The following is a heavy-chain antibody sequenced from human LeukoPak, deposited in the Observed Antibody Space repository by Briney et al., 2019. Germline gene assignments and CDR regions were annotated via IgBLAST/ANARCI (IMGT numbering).Heavy chain of an antibody. D-gene: IGHD6-19*01. CDR3: VNQISGWVY. Sequence: GGSLRLSCSASGFTFDWFAMLWVRPAPGKGLEYLLDIGSNGRSTHHADSVKGRFTSSRDNSKNTLFLQITSLRAEDTYVYYCVNQISGWVYWGQGTLVTVSS. V-gene: IGHV3-64D*06. CDR2: IGSNGRST. J-gene: IGHJ4*02. CDR1: GFTFDWFA.